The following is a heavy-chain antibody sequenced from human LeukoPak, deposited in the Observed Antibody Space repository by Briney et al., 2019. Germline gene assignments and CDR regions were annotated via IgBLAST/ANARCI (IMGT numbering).Heavy chain of an antibody. Sequence: SETLSLTCAVYGGSFSGYYWSWIRQPPGKGLEWIGEINHSGSTNYNPSLKSRVTISVDTSKNQFSLKRSSVTAADTAVYYCARMVVAAWGYYYMDVWGKGTTVTVSS. J-gene: IGHJ6*03. CDR3: ARMVVAAWGYYYMDV. CDR1: GGSFSGYY. CDR2: INHSGST. V-gene: IGHV4-34*01. D-gene: IGHD2-15*01.